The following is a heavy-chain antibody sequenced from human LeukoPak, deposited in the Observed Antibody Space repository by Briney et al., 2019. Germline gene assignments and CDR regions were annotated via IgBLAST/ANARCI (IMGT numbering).Heavy chain of an antibody. Sequence: SETLSLTCTDSGGSISSGSYYWSWIRQPAGKGLEWIVRIYTSGSTNYNPSLKSRVTISVDTSKNQFSLKLSSVTAADTAVYYCAREGYCSSTSCYRKNWFDRWGQGTLVTVSS. CDR3: AREGYCSSTSCYRKNWFDR. CDR2: IYTSGST. D-gene: IGHD2-2*02. J-gene: IGHJ5*02. CDR1: GGSISSGSYY. V-gene: IGHV4-61*02.